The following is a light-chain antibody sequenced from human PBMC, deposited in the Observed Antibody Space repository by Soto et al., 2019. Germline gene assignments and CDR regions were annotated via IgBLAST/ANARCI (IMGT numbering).Light chain of an antibody. J-gene: IGKJ4*01. CDR3: QQYGDWPPA. CDR2: GAS. V-gene: IGKV3-15*01. CDR1: QSVSSS. Sequence: EIVMTQSPATLSLSPGERATLSCRASQSVSSSLAWYQQKPGQGPRLLMFGASNRATGIPARFSGSGSGTEFTLTISSLQSEDFAVYYCQQYGDWPPAFGGGTKVEVK.